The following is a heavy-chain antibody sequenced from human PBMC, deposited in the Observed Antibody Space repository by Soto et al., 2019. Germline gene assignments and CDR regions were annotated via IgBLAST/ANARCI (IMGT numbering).Heavy chain of an antibody. CDR1: GFTFSSYA. Sequence: QVQLVESGGGVVQPGRSLRLSCAASGFTFSSYAMHWVRQAPGKGLEWVAVISYDGSNKYYADSVKGRFTISRDNSKNXLYLQMNSLRAEDTAVYYCARGDIVLVPARYGMDVWGQGTTVTVSS. CDR2: ISYDGSNK. D-gene: IGHD2-2*01. J-gene: IGHJ6*02. CDR3: ARGDIVLVPARYGMDV. V-gene: IGHV3-30-3*01.